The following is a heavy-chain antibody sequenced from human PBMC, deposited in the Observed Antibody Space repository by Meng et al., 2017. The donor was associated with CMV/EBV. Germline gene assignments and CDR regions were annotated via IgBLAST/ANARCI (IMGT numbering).Heavy chain of an antibody. CDR1: GYPFTTYG. CDR3: ATDILTHFDY. V-gene: IGHV1-18*01. CDR2: ISAYHGNT. Sequence: VTPGGEMKKPGASVKVSCKASGYPFTTYGITWVRQAPGQSLEWMGWISAYHGNTNYAQNLQDRVSMTTDTSTSTVYMELSSLRSDDTAVYYCATDILTHFDYWGQGTLVTVSS. J-gene: IGHJ4*02. D-gene: IGHD3-9*01.